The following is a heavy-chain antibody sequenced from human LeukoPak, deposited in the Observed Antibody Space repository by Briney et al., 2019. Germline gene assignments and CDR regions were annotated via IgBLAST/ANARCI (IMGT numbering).Heavy chain of an antibody. CDR1: GGSFSGYY. Sequence: SETLSLTCAVYGGSFSGYYWSWIRQPPGKGLEWIGEINHSGSTNYNPSLKSRVTISVDTSKNQFSLKLSSVTAADTAVYYCARLYYDSSGYSYYFDYWGQGTLVTVSS. V-gene: IGHV4-34*01. CDR2: INHSGST. D-gene: IGHD3-22*01. CDR3: ARLYYDSSGYSYYFDY. J-gene: IGHJ4*02.